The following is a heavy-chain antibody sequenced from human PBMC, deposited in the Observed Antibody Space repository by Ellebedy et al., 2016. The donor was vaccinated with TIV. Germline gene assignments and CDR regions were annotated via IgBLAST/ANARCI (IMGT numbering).Heavy chain of an antibody. CDR3: AREDTAMYYYYGMDV. CDR1: GFTFSSYW. D-gene: IGHD5-18*01. CDR2: INSDGSST. J-gene: IGHJ6*02. V-gene: IGHV3-74*01. Sequence: PGGSLRLSCAASGFTFSSYWMHWVCQAPGKGLVWVSRINSDGSSTSYADSVKGRFTISRDNAKNTLYLQMNSLRAEDTAVYYCAREDTAMYYYYGMDVWGQGTTVTVSS.